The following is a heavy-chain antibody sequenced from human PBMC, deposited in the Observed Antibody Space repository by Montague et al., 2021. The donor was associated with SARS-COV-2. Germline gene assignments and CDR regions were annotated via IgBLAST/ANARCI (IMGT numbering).Heavy chain of an antibody. D-gene: IGHD6-13*01. CDR2: ISYDGTNE. J-gene: IGHJ4*02. CDR1: GFTFDNYA. V-gene: IGHV3-30*04. Sequence: SLRLSCAASGFTFDNYAMSWVRQAPGKGLEWVAVISYDGTNEYYADSVKGRFTISRDNSKNTLYLQMNSLRAEDTAVYYCAREGITAAGNAFDNWGQGTLVTVSS. CDR3: AREGITAAGNAFDN.